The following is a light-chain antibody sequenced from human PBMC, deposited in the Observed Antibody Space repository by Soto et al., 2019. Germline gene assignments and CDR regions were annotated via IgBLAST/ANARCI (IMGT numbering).Light chain of an antibody. J-gene: IGLJ2*01. V-gene: IGLV2-23*01. Sequence: QSALTQPASVSGSPGQSVAISCTGTSSDVGTYNLVSWYQQHPAKAPQLLIYEGSKRPSGVSNRFSGSKSGNTASVTISGLQAEDEADYYCSSYAGDATSDVVFGGGTKVTVL. CDR2: EGS. CDR1: SSDVGTYNL. CDR3: SSYAGDATSDVV.